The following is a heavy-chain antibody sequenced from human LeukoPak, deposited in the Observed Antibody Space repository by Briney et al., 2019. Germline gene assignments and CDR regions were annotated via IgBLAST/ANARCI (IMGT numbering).Heavy chain of an antibody. CDR1: GGSFSGYY. CDR3: ASGRVVGATWVED. D-gene: IGHD1-26*01. CDR2: INHSGSS. J-gene: IGHJ4*02. Sequence: PSETLSLTCAVYGGSFSGYYWSWIRQPPGKGREWIGEINHSGSSNYNPSLKSRVTISLAASKNQFSLRLSSLTAADTAVYYCASGRVVGATWVEDWGQGTLVTVSS. V-gene: IGHV4-34*01.